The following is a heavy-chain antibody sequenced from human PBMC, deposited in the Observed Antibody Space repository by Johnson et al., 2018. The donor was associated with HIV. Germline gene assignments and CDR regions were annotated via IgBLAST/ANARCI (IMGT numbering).Heavy chain of an antibody. CDR2: ISYDGSNK. D-gene: IGHD1-1*01. J-gene: IGHJ3*01. Sequence: RQAPGKGLEWVAVISYDGSNKYDADSVKGRFTISRDNSKNTLYLQMNSLRAEDTAVYYCARESRSGTGNVPGRHALDVWGQGTMVTVSS. V-gene: IGHV3-30*04. CDR3: ARESRSGTGNVPGRHALDV.